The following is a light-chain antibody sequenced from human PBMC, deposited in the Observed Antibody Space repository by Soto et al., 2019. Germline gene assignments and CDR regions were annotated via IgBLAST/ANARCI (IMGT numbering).Light chain of an antibody. J-gene: IGKJ3*01. CDR2: WAS. V-gene: IGKV4-1*01. CDR3: QPQYNTPFA. CDR1: QTLLYKPENKNY. Sequence: DIVVTQSPDSLAVSLGERATINCKSSQTLLYKPENKNYLTWYQQKAAQPPKLLIYWASTRESGVPERFSGSGSETDFTLTIDSLQAEDVAVYYCQPQYNTPFAFGPGTKVDIK.